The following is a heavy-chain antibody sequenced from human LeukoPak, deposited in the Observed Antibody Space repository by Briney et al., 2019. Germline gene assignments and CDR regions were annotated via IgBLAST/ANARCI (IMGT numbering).Heavy chain of an antibody. D-gene: IGHD4-23*01. CDR2: IYYSGST. J-gene: IGHJ4*02. CDR3: AITTPPSYGGEFDY. V-gene: IGHV4-39*07. CDR1: GGSISSSSYY. Sequence: PSETLSLTCTVSGGSISSSSYYWGWIRQPPGKGLEWIGSIYYSGSTYYNPSLKSRVTISVDTSKNQFSLKLSSVTAADTAVYYCAITTPPSYGGEFDYWGQGTLVTVSS.